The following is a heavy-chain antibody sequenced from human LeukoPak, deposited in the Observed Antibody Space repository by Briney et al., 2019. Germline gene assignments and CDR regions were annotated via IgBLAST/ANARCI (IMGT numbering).Heavy chain of an antibody. CDR1: GFTFDDYA. J-gene: IGHJ4*02. D-gene: IGHD1-26*01. CDR2: ISWNSGSI. V-gene: IGHV3-9*01. Sequence: GGSLRLSCAASGFTFDDYAMHWVRQAPGKGLEWVSGISWNSGSIGYADSMKGRFTISRDNAKNSLYLQMNSLRAEDTALYYCAKDIRWELLKYFDYWGQGTLVTVSS. CDR3: AKDIRWELLKYFDY.